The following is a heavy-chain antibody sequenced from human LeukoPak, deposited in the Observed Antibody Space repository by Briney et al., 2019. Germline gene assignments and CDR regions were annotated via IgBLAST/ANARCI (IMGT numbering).Heavy chain of an antibody. D-gene: IGHD2-8*02. J-gene: IGHJ5*02. Sequence: ASVKVSCKASGYTFTGYSMHWVRQAPGQGLEWMGCINPNSGGTNYAQKFQGRVTMTRDTSISTAYMELSRLRSDDTAVYYCARDSTGGQDWFDPWGQGTLVTVSS. CDR1: GYTFTGYS. CDR3: ARDSTGGQDWFDP. CDR2: INPNSGGT. V-gene: IGHV1-2*02.